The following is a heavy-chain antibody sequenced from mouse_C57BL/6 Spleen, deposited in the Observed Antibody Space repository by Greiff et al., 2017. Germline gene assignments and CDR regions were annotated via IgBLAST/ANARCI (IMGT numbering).Heavy chain of an antibody. D-gene: IGHD3-1*01. V-gene: IGHV1-52*01. CDR1: GYTFTSYW. CDR3: ASKGISGDFDD. Sequence: QVQLQQPGAELVRPGSSVKLSCKASGYTFTSYWMHWVKQRPIQGLEWIGNIDPSDSETHYNQKFKDKATLTVDKSSSTAYMQLSSLTSEDSAVYYCASKGISGDFDDWGQGTTLTVSS. J-gene: IGHJ2*01. CDR2: IDPSDSET.